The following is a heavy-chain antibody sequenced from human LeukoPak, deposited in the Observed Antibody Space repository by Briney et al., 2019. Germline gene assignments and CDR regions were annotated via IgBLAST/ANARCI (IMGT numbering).Heavy chain of an antibody. J-gene: IGHJ5*02. CDR1: GGSINSGGYY. CDR3: ARASIATHWFDP. D-gene: IGHD6-6*01. V-gene: IGHV4-31*03. CDR2: IYYSGST. Sequence: PSETLSLTCTVSGGSINSGGYYWSWIRHHPGKGLEWIGHIYYSGSTYYNPSLKSRVTISLDTSKNQFSLKLSSVTAADTAVYYCARASIATHWFDPWGQGTLVTVSS.